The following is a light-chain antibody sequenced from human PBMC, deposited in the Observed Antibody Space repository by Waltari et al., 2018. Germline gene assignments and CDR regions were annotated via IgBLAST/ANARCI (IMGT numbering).Light chain of an antibody. J-gene: IGKJ4*01. CDR2: WAS. V-gene: IGKV4-1*01. CDR3: QQSYSVPLT. Sequence: DIVMTQSPDSLAVSLGERATINCKSSQSVLYSSDNKNYLTWYQQKPGQPPELRIYWASTRESGVPDRFSGSGSGTDFTLTISSLQPEDVATYYCQQSYSVPLTFGGGTKVDIK. CDR1: QSVLYSSDNKNY.